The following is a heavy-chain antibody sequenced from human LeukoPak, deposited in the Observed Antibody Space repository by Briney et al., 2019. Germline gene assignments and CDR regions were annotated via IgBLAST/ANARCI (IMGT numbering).Heavy chain of an antibody. J-gene: IGHJ6*02. CDR1: GGSISSYY. Sequence: PSETLSLTCTVSGGSISSYYWSWIRQPPGKGLEWIGYIYYSGSTNYNPSLKSRVTISADTSKNQFSLKLSSVTAADTAVYYCARRCISSWGCGMDVWGQGTTVTVSS. CDR3: ARRCISSWGCGMDV. D-gene: IGHD6-13*01. CDR2: IYYSGST. V-gene: IGHV4-59*08.